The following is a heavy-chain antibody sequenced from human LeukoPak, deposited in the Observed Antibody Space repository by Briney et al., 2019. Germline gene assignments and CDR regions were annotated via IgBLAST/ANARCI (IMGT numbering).Heavy chain of an antibody. D-gene: IGHD3-16*01. Sequence: KPSETLSLTCAVSNYPITSDYYWVWIRQPPGQGLEWICQIFHSGIAHYNPSLKSRVTMSVDTSRSQFSVNLNSVTAADPAVYYCGRAGFGTAYNRFYYYMVVWGKGTTVTVSS. CDR3: GRAGFGTAYNRFYYYMVV. CDR2: IFHSGIA. V-gene: IGHV4-38-2*01. CDR1: NYPITSDYY. J-gene: IGHJ6*03.